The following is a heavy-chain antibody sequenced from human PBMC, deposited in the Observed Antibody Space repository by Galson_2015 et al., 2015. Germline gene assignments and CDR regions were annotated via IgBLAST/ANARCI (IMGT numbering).Heavy chain of an antibody. CDR1: GFTFSSYA. V-gene: IGHV3-30*01. Sequence: SLRLSCAASGFTFSSYAMHWVRQAPGKGLEWVAVISYDGSNKYYADSVKGRFTISRDNSKNTLYLQMNSLRAEDTAVYYCARDFSPKYYYYMDVWGKGTTVTVSS. D-gene: IGHD3-3*01. J-gene: IGHJ6*03. CDR3: ARDFSPKYYYYMDV. CDR2: ISYDGSNK.